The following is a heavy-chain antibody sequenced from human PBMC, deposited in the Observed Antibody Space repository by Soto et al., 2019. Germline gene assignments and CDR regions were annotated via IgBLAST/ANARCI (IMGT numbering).Heavy chain of an antibody. CDR2: LSGSGGTT. V-gene: IGHV3-23*01. CDR1: GFTFSTYA. CDR3: AKQRADYGSGSDTYYFDF. Sequence: EVRLLESGGGLVQPGGSLRLSCSTSGFTFSTYAMNWVRQAPGKGLEWVSALSGSGGTTYYADPVRGRFTISRDNSKNTLFLQMNSLRAEDTALYYCAKQRADYGSGSDTYYFDFWGQGTLVTVSS. J-gene: IGHJ4*02. D-gene: IGHD3-10*01.